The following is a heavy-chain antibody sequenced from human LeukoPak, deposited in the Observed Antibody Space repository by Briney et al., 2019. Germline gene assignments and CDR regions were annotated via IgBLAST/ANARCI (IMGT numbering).Heavy chain of an antibody. D-gene: IGHD3-10*01. CDR1: GFTFSDYY. J-gene: IGHJ3*02. CDR3: ARGGIITSYAFEI. CDR2: IRYDGSNK. V-gene: IGHV3-30*02. Sequence: GGSLRLSCAASGFTFSDYYMSWIRQAPGKGLEWVAFIRYDGSNKYYADSAKGRFTISRDNSKNTLYLQMNSLRAEDTAVYYCARGGIITSYAFEIWGQGAMVTVSS.